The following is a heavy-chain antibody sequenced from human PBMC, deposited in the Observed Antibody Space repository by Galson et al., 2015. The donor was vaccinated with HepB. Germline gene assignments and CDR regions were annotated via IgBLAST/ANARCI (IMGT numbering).Heavy chain of an antibody. D-gene: IGHD1-1*01. J-gene: IGHJ6*03. CDR2: INPNSGGT. Sequence: SVKVSCKASGYTFTGYYMHWVRQAPGQGLEWMGWINPNSGGTNYAQKFQGRVTMTRDTSISTAYMELSRLRSDDTAVYYCARDVGTTGTTSAGNYYYYYMDVWGKGTTVTVSS. V-gene: IGHV1-2*02. CDR3: ARDVGTTGTTSAGNYYYYYMDV. CDR1: GYTFTGYY.